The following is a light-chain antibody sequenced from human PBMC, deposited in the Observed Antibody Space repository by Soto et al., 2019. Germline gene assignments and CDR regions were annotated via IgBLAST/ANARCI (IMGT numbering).Light chain of an antibody. CDR2: GAS. V-gene: IGKV3-20*01. J-gene: IGKJ4*01. CDR1: QSVSSSY. Sequence: EIVLTQSPGTLSLSPGERATLSCRASQSVSSSYLAWYQQKPGQAPRLLIYGASSRATGIPDRFSGSGSGTDFILTIGRLEPEDFAVYYCQQYGSSPLTFGGGTKVEIK. CDR3: QQYGSSPLT.